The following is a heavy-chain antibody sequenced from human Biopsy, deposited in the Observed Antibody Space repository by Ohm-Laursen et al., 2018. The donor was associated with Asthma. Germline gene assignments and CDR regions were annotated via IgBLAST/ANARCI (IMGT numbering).Heavy chain of an antibody. CDR3: AKDVFPGWELRRGPDY. J-gene: IGHJ4*02. Sequence: SSLRLSCTASGFTVSRDHMFWVRQAPGKGLDWVTVISFDGSNKNYTDSVKGRFTISRDNSRNTLHLQMNSLRAEDTAVYYCAKDVFPGWELRRGPDYWGQGTLVTVSS. D-gene: IGHD1-26*01. CDR1: GFTVSRDH. CDR2: ISFDGSNK. V-gene: IGHV3-30*18.